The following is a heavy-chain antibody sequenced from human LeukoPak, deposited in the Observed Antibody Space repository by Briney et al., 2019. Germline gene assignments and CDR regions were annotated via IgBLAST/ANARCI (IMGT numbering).Heavy chain of an antibody. CDR3: ARERDYYYYGMDV. J-gene: IGHJ6*02. CDR1: GFTFSSYA. CDR2: IKQDGSEK. Sequence: LGGSLRLPCAASGFTFSSYAMSWVRQAPGKGLEWVANIKQDGSEKYYVDSVKGRFTISRDNAKNSLYLQMNSLRAEDTAVYYCARERDYYYYGMDVWGQGTTVTVSS. V-gene: IGHV3-7*01.